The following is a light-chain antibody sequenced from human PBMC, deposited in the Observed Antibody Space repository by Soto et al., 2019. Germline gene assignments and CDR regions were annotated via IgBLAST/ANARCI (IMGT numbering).Light chain of an antibody. CDR3: QQFSGAVT. J-gene: IGKJ4*01. Sequence: EVVLTQSPGTLSLSPGERATLSFRASQSVRSTFLGWYQQKPGQAPRLLIYGASKRQSGVPDRFSGGGSGTDLTLTISSQQPEDFAVYDCQQFSGAVTFGGGTKVDIK. CDR2: GAS. CDR1: QSVRSTF. V-gene: IGKV3-20*01.